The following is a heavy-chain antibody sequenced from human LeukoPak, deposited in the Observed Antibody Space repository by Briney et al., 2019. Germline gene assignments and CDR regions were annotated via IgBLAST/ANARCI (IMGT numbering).Heavy chain of an antibody. CDR2: IYSGGST. Sequence: GGSLRLSCAASGFTISSNYMSWVRQAPGKGLEWVSVIYSGGSTCYADSVKGRFTISRDNSKNTLYLQMNSLRAEDTAVYYCARPHYYDSSVVDYWGQGTLVTVSS. CDR3: ARPHYYDSSVVDY. V-gene: IGHV3-53*01. J-gene: IGHJ4*02. D-gene: IGHD3-22*01. CDR1: GFTISSNY.